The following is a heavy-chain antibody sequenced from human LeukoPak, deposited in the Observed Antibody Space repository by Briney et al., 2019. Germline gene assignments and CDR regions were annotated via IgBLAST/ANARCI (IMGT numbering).Heavy chain of an antibody. CDR2: ISGSGGST. D-gene: IGHD6-19*01. V-gene: IGHV3-23*01. Sequence: PGGSLRLSCAASGFTFSSYAMSWVRQAPGKGLDWVSAISGSGGSTYYADSVKGRFTISRDNSKNTLYLQMNSLRAEDTAVYYCAKVISGWYRGGLDYWGQGTLVTVSS. CDR1: GFTFSSYA. J-gene: IGHJ4*02. CDR3: AKVISGWYRGGLDY.